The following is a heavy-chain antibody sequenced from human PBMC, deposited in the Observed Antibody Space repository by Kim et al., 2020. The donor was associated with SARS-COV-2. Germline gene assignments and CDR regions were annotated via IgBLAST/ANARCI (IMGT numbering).Heavy chain of an antibody. D-gene: IGHD6-13*01. V-gene: IGHV3-30*04. CDR3: ARDRWTYSYSSSHY. CDR2: ISYDGSNK. J-gene: IGHJ4*02. CDR1: GFTFSSYA. Sequence: GGSLRLSCAASGFTFSSYAMHWVRQAPGKGLEWVAIISYDGSNKYYADSVKGRFTISRDNSKNTLYLQLNSLRAEDTAVYYCARDRWTYSYSSSHYWGQGTLVTVSS.